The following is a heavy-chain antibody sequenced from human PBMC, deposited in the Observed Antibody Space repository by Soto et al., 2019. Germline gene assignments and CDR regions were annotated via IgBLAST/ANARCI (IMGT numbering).Heavy chain of an antibody. CDR1: GFTFSSYA. J-gene: IGHJ5*02. Sequence: EGSLRLSCAASGFTFSSYAMSWVRQAPGKGLEWVSAISGSGGSTYYADSVKGRFTISRDNSKNTLYLQMNSLRAEDTAIYFCARCPVDTFGTSGWRNGFDPWGQGTLVTVSS. CDR2: ISGSGGST. CDR3: ARCPVDTFGTSGWRNGFDP. D-gene: IGHD6-19*01. V-gene: IGHV3-23*01.